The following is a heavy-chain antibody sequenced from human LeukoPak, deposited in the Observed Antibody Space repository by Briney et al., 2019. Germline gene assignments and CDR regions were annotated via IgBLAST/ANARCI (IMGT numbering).Heavy chain of an antibody. V-gene: IGHV4-34*01. CDR3: ARGRGRYCSSTSCRNWFDP. D-gene: IGHD2-2*01. CDR2: INHSGST. CDR1: GGSFSGYY. Sequence: SETLSLTCAVYGGSFSGYYWSWIRQPPGKGLEWIGEINHSGSTNYNPSLKSRVTISVDTSKNQFSLKLSSVTAADTAVYYCARGRGRYCSSTSCRNWFDPWGQGTLVIVSS. J-gene: IGHJ5*02.